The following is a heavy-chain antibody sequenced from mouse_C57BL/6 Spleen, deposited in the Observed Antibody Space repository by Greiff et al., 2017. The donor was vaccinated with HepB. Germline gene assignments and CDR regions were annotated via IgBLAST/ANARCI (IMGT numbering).Heavy chain of an antibody. D-gene: IGHD2-1*01. J-gene: IGHJ3*01. CDR2: ISSGGDYI. CDR3: TREVTAGFAY. Sequence: DVQLQESGEGLVKPGGSLKLSCAASGFTFSSYAMSWVRQTPEKRLEWVAYISSGGDYIYYADPVKGRFTISRDNARNTLYLQMSSLKSEDTAMYYCTREVTAGFAYWGQGTLVTVSA. V-gene: IGHV5-9-1*02. CDR1: GFTFSSYA.